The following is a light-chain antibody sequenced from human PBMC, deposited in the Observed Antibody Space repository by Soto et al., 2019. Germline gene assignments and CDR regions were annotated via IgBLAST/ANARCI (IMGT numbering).Light chain of an antibody. CDR1: QSVGSRS. CDR2: GTS. J-gene: IGKJ1*01. V-gene: IGKV3-20*01. CDR3: QQYGRSPT. Sequence: EIVLTQSPGTLSFSPGERATLSCRASQSVGSRSLAWYQQKPGQAPRVLLYGTSERATGIPDRFSGSGSGTEFTLTISRLEPEDFAVYFCQQYGRSPTFGQGTKVDIK.